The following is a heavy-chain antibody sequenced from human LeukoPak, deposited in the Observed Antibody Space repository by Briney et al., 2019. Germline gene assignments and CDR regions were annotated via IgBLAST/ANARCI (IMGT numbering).Heavy chain of an antibody. CDR2: IIPILGIA. CDR3: ARVPGVGATGRIWFDP. Sequence: ASVKVSYKASGGTFSSYTISWVRQAPGQGLEWMGRIIPILGIANYAQKFQGRVTITADKSTSTAYMELSSLRSEDTAVYYCARVPGVGATGRIWFDPWGQGTLVTVSS. V-gene: IGHV1-69*02. J-gene: IGHJ5*02. D-gene: IGHD1-26*01. CDR1: GGTFSSYT.